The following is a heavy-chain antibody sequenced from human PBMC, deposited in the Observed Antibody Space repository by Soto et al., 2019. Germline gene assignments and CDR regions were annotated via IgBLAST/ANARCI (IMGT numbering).Heavy chain of an antibody. CDR1: GGSISSYY. CDR2: IYYSGST. V-gene: IGHV4-59*01. D-gene: IGHD1-1*01. CDR3: ARATGTSAPADFDY. Sequence: PSETLSLTCTVSGGSISSYYWSWIRQPPGKGLEWIGYIYYSGSTNYNPSLKSRVTISVDTSKNQFSLKLSSVTAADTAVYYCARATGTSAPADFDYWGQGTLVTVSS. J-gene: IGHJ4*02.